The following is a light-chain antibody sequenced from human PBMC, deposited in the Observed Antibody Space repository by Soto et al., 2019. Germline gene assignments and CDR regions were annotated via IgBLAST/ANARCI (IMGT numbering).Light chain of an antibody. CDR3: QVWDSSSDHPYV. CDR1: NIGSKS. Sequence: SYELTQPPSVSVAPGTTARITCGGTNIGSKSVHWYEQKPGQAPVLVVYDDSDPPSGIPERFSGSNAGNTATLTISSVVAGDEADYYCQVWDSSSDHPYVFGTGTKVTVL. V-gene: IGLV3-21*03. J-gene: IGLJ1*01. CDR2: DDS.